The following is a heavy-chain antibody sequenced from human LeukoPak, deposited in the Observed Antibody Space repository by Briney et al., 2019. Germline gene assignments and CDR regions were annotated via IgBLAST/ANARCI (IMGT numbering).Heavy chain of an antibody. CDR3: ARDSKDDYVWGSYRYSFDY. D-gene: IGHD3-16*02. CDR1: GYTFTGYY. Sequence: ASVKVSCKASGYTFTGYYMHWVRQAPGQGLEWMGRINPNSGGTNYAQKFQGRVTMTRDTSISTAYMVLSRLRSDDTAVYYCARDSKDDYVWGSYRYSFDYWGQGTLVTVSS. CDR2: INPNSGGT. J-gene: IGHJ4*02. V-gene: IGHV1-2*06.